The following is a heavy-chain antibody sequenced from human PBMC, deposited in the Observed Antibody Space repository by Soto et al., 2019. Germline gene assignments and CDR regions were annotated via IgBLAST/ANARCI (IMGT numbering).Heavy chain of an antibody. J-gene: IGHJ4*02. V-gene: IGHV3-23*01. CDR1: GFTFSRYA. CDR2: ISTSGGST. D-gene: IGHD3-22*01. CDR3: AKKPTPYDSSSYWGTMYYFDF. Sequence: EVQLLESGGGLVQPRGSLRLSCAASGFTFSRYAMSWVRQAPGTGLEWVSVISTSGGSTYYADSVKGRFTISRDNSKNTLYQQMHSLRAADTAVYYWAKKPTPYDSSSYWGTMYYFDFWGQATVVTVSS.